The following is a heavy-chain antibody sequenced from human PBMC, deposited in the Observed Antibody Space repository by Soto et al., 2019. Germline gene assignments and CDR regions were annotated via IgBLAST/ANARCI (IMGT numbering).Heavy chain of an antibody. CDR3: ARGATRTTYYFDY. J-gene: IGHJ4*02. CDR1: GGSISSGGYY. D-gene: IGHD1-26*01. Sequence: PSETLSLTCTVSGGSISSGGYYWSWIRQHPGKGLEWIGYIYYSGSTYYNPSLKSRVTISVDTSKNQFSLKLSSVTAADTAVYYCARGATRTTYYFDYWGQGTLVTVS. CDR2: IYYSGST. V-gene: IGHV4-31*03.